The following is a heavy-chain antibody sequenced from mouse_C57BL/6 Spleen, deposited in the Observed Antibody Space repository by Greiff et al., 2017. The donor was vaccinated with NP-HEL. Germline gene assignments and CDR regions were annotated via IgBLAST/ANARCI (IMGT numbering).Heavy chain of an antibody. V-gene: IGHV5-6*01. Sequence: EVQLQESGGDLVKPGGSLKLSCAASGFTFSSYGMSWVRQTPDKRLEWVATISSGGSYTYYPDSVKGRFTISRDNAKNTLYLQMSSLKSEDTAMYYCARRSMTAQATYFDYWGQGTTLTVSS. CDR3: ARRSMTAQATYFDY. D-gene: IGHD3-2*02. CDR2: ISSGGSYT. CDR1: GFTFSSYG. J-gene: IGHJ2*01.